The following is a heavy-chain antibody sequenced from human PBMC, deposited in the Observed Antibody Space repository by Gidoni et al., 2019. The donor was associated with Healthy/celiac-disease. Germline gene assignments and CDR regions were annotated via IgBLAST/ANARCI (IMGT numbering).Heavy chain of an antibody. CDR1: GFSLSTSGVG. Sequence: QITLQESGPTLVKPTQTLPLTCTFSGFSLSTSGVGVVWIRQPPGKALEWLALIYWDDDTRYSPSLKSRLTITKDTYKNQVVLTMTNMDPVETATYYCEHMLYGDYVPPRTHYWYIDLWGRGTLVTVSS. V-gene: IGHV2-5*02. CDR2: IYWDDDT. J-gene: IGHJ2*01. D-gene: IGHD4-17*01. CDR3: EHMLYGDYVPPRTHYWYIDL.